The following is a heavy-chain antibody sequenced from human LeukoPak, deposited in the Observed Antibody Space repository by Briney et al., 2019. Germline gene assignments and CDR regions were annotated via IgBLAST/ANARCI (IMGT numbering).Heavy chain of an antibody. D-gene: IGHD6-13*01. J-gene: IGHJ4*02. Sequence: PGGSLRLSCAASGFTFSSYGMHWVRQAAGKGLEWVAVISYDGSNKFYADSVKGRFTISRDNSKSTLYLQMNSLRAEDTAVYYCAKELSAGTGGGWEDYFDYWGQGTLVTVSA. V-gene: IGHV3-30*18. CDR1: GFTFSSYG. CDR2: ISYDGSNK. CDR3: AKELSAGTGGGWEDYFDY.